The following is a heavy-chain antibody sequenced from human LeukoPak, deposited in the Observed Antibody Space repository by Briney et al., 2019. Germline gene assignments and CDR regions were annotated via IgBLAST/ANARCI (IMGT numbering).Heavy chain of an antibody. CDR1: GYTFTSYG. Sequence: AASVKVSCKASGYTFTSYGISWVRQAPGQGLEWMGWISAYNGNTNYAQKLQGRVTMTTDTSTSTAYMELRSLRSDDTAVYYCARYVGAAGTAGRLDYWGQGTLVTVSS. D-gene: IGHD6-13*01. CDR2: ISAYNGNT. J-gene: IGHJ4*02. CDR3: ARYVGAAGTAGRLDY. V-gene: IGHV1-18*04.